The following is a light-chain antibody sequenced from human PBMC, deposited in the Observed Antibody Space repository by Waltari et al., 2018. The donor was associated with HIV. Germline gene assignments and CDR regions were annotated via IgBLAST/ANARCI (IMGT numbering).Light chain of an antibody. Sequence: QAVVTQEPSLTVSPGGTVTLTCGSSTGAVTSGHYPYWFQQKPGQAPRTLIYHTSNKRSWTPARFSGSLLGGKAALTLSGAQPEDEAEYYCLLSYSGAKVFGGGTKLTVL. V-gene: IGLV7-46*01. CDR1: TGAVTSGHY. CDR2: HTS. CDR3: LLSYSGAKV. J-gene: IGLJ2*01.